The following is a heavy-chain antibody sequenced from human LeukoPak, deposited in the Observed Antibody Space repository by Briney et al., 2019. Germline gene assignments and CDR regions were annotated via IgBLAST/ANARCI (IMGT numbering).Heavy chain of an antibody. J-gene: IGHJ4*02. CDR1: GVTFSNYA. V-gene: IGHV3-23*01. D-gene: IGHD4-17*01. CDR3: ARRGESTIYGDYRFDY. Sequence: GGSLRLSCAASGVTFSNYAMSWVRQAPGRGLEWVSAISGSSGLTYYADSVKGRFTISRDNSKNSLFLQMNGLRAEDTAVYYCARRGESTIYGDYRFDYWGKGTLVTVSS. CDR2: ISGSSGLT.